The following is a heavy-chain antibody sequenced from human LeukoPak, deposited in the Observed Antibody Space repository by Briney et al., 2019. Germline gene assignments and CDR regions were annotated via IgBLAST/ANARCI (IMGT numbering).Heavy chain of an antibody. CDR2: ISYGGSNK. D-gene: IGHD4-23*01. CDR1: GFTFSSYA. V-gene: IGHV3-30-3*01. J-gene: IGHJ4*02. CDR3: ARDARTTVVTSHGDY. Sequence: GGSLRLSCAASGFTFSSYAMHWVRQAPGKGLEWVAVISYGGSNKYYADSVKGRFTISRDNSKNTLYLQMNSLRAEDTAVYYCARDARTTVVTSHGDYWGQGTLVTVSS.